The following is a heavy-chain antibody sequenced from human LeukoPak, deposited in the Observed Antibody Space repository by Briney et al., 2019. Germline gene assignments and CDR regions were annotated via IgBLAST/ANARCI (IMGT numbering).Heavy chain of an antibody. V-gene: IGHV3-21*01. CDR1: GFTFSSYS. CDR2: ISSSSSYI. CDR3: ARVGDGDLLFWVY. Sequence: GGSLRLSCAASGFTFSSYSMNWVRQAPGKGLEWVSSISSSSSYIYYADSVKGRFTISRDNAKNSLYLQMNSLRAEDTAVYYCARVGDGDLLFWVYWGQGTLVTVSS. J-gene: IGHJ4*02. D-gene: IGHD4-17*01.